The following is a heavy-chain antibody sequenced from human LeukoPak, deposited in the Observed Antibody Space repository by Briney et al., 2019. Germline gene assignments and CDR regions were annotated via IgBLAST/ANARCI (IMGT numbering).Heavy chain of an antibody. J-gene: IGHJ4*02. CDR2: IYYSGST. V-gene: IGHV4-39*07. D-gene: IGHD1-26*01. Sequence: SETLSLTCTVSGGSISSSSYYWGWIRQPPGKGLEWIGSIYYSGSTYYNPSLKSRVTISVDTSKNQFSLKLSSVTAADTAVYYCARGSWGSGSYYFDYWDQGTLVTVSS. CDR3: ARGSWGSGSYYFDY. CDR1: GGSISSSSYY.